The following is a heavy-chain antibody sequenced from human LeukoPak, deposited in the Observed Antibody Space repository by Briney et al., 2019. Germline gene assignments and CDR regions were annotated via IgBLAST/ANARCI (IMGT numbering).Heavy chain of an antibody. V-gene: IGHV1-69*04. CDR1: GGTFSSYA. CDR3: ARDGYYDSSNAFDI. Sequence: ASVKVSCKASGGTFSSYAISWVRQAPGQGLEWMGRIIPILGIANYAQKFQGRVTITADKSTSTAYMELSSLRSEDTAVYYCARDGYYDSSNAFDIWGQGTMVTVSS. CDR2: IIPILGIA. J-gene: IGHJ3*02. D-gene: IGHD3-22*01.